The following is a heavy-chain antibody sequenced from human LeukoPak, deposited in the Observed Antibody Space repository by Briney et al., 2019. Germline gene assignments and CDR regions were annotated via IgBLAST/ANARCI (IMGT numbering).Heavy chain of an antibody. CDR1: GGSISSGDYY. CDR2: IYYSGST. CDR3: ARGGGYCSSTSCSGFDY. D-gene: IGHD2-2*01. V-gene: IGHV4-30-4*08. Sequence: SQTLSLTCTVPGGSISSGDYYWSWIRQPPGKGLEWIGYIYYSGSTYYNPSLKSRVTISVDTSKNQFSMKLSSVTAADTAVYYCARGGGYCSSTSCSGFDYWGQGTLVTVSS. J-gene: IGHJ4*02.